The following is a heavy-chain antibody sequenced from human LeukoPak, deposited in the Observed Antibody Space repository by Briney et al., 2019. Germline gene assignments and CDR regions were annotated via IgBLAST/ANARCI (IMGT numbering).Heavy chain of an antibody. Sequence: PGGSLRLSCAASGFTFDDYAMHWVRQDPGKGLEWVSLISGDGDSTYYADSVKGRFTISRDNSKNSLYLQMNSLRTEDTALYYCAKDLGPNGAGWFDPWGQGTLVTVSS. CDR1: GFTFDDYA. CDR3: AKDLGPNGAGWFDP. V-gene: IGHV3-43*02. CDR2: ISGDGDST. D-gene: IGHD4-17*01. J-gene: IGHJ5*02.